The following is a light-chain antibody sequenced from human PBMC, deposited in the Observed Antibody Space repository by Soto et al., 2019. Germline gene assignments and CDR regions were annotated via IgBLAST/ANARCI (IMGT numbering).Light chain of an antibody. CDR3: HQYYSLPLT. CDR2: WAS. CDR1: QSILSSSNNKNY. V-gene: IGKV4-1*01. Sequence: DIVMTQSPDSLTVSLGERATINCKSSQSILSSSNNKNYLVWYQQKPGQPPKLLFYWASTRESGVPDRFSGSGSGTDFTLTTSSLQAEDVAVYYCHQYYSLPLTFGGGTKVEIK. J-gene: IGKJ4*01.